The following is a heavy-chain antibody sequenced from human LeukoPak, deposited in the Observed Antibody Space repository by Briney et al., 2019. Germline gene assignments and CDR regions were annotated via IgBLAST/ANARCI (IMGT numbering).Heavy chain of an antibody. CDR3: ARLPDYGDHSHFAY. Sequence: SVTLSLTCTVSGGSISSSSYYWGWIRQPPGKGLEWIGSIYYSGSTYYNPSLSRRVTISVDTSKNQFSLKLSSVTAADTAVYYCARLPDYGDHSHFAYW. CDR2: IYYSGST. D-gene: IGHD4-17*01. V-gene: IGHV4-39*01. J-gene: IGHJ4*01. CDR1: GGSISSSSYY.